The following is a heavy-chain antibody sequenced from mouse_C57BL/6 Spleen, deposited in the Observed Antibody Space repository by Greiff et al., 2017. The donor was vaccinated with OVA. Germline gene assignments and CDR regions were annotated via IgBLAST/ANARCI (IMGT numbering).Heavy chain of an antibody. J-gene: IGHJ1*03. Sequence: VQLQQPGAELVMPGASVKLSCKASGYTFTSYWMHWVKQRPGQGLEWIGEIDPSASYTNYNQKFKGKSTLTVDKSSSTAYMQLSSLTSEDSAVYYCARGDEGSTWYFDVWGTGTTVTVSS. CDR2: IDPSASYT. V-gene: IGHV1-69*01. CDR3: ARGDEGSTWYFDV. CDR1: GYTFTSYW. D-gene: IGHD1-1*01.